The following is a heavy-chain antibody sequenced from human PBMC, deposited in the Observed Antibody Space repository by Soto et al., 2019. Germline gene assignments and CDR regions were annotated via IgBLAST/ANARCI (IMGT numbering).Heavy chain of an antibody. J-gene: IGHJ4*02. CDR1: GGSVSSNHW. CDR2: IYHTGST. V-gene: IGHV4-4*02. Sequence: QVQLQESGPGLVKPSGTLSLTCAVSGGSVSSNHWWSWVRQPPGKGLEWIGQIYHTGSTSYKQSLKSRVSTSIDMSKNQFSLRLNSVTAADTAVYYCARGFPPSSDDYWGQGTLVTVSS. CDR3: ARGFPPSSDDY.